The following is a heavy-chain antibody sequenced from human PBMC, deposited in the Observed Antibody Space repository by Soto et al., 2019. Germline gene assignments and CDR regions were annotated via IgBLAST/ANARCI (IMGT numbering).Heavy chain of an antibody. CDR1: GDSINSVDHY. J-gene: IGHJ5*02. Sequence: SETLSLTCTVSGDSINSVDHYWSWIRQPPGKGLEWMGYIYHSGSTHYNPSLNSRLTISIDTSTNRFSLNLTSVTAADTAVYFCARLRWEIENNWFDPGASEPWSPSP. D-gene: IGHD1-26*01. V-gene: IGHV4-30-4*01. CDR2: IYHSGST. CDR3: ARLRWEIENNWFDP.